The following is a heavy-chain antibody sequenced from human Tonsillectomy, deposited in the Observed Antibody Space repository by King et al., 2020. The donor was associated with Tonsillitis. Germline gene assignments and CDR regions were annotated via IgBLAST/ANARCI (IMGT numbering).Heavy chain of an antibody. Sequence: VQLVESGGGLVQPGGSLRLSCAASGFTFSSYSMNWVRQAPGKGLEWVSYISSSSSTIYYADSVKGRFTISRDNAKNSLYLQMNSLRAEDTAVYYCAREKELEAGWLDPPPYYYYGMDVWGQGTTVTVSS. V-gene: IGHV3-48*04. CDR1: GFTFSSYS. D-gene: IGHD6-19*01. CDR3: AREKELEAGWLDPPPYYYYGMDV. CDR2: ISSSSSTI. J-gene: IGHJ6*02.